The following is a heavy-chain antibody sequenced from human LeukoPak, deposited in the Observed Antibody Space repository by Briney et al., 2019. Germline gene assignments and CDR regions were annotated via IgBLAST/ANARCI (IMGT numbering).Heavy chain of an antibody. CDR2: ISSGSSYT. V-gene: IGHV3-11*05. D-gene: IGHD2-15*01. CDR1: GFTFSDYY. CDR3: ARGYCSGGSCYSKVLDV. Sequence: GGPLRLSCAASGFTFSDYYMSWIRKAPGKGLEGVSYISSGSSYTNYADSVKGRFTISRDNAKNSLYLQMNSLRAEDTAMYYCARGYCSGGSCYSKVLDVWGQGTTVTVSS. J-gene: IGHJ6*02.